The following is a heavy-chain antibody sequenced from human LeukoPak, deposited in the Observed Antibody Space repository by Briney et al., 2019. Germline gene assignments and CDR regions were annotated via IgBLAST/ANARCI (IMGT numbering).Heavy chain of an antibody. Sequence: ASVKVSCKASGYTFTGYYMHWVRQATGQGLEWMGWINPNSGGTNYAQKFQGRVTMTRDTSISTAYMELSRLRSDDTAVYYCARVFFAVTTYYFDYWGQGTLVTVSS. J-gene: IGHJ4*02. CDR3: ARVFFAVTTYYFDY. V-gene: IGHV1-2*02. CDR2: INPNSGGT. CDR1: GYTFTGYY. D-gene: IGHD4-17*01.